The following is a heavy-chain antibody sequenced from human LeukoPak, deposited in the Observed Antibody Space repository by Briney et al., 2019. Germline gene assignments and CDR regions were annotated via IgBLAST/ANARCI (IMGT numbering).Heavy chain of an antibody. V-gene: IGHV4-4*07. D-gene: IGHD3-10*01. CDR1: GGSISSHD. J-gene: IGHJ6*03. Sequence: PSETLSLTCTVSGGSISSHDWTWIRQPAGKGLEWIGRIYISGSPNYNPSLKSRVTMSVDTSKNQFSLKLTSVTAADTAVYYCARAMNHYGSGSYSPYYMDVWGKGTTVTISS. CDR3: ARAMNHYGSGSYSPYYMDV. CDR2: IYISGSP.